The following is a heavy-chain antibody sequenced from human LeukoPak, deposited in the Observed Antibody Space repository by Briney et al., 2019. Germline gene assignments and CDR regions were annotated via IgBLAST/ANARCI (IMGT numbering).Heavy chain of an antibody. CDR3: ARGSLAPDY. Sequence: WETLSLTCTVSGGSLSNYYWSWIRQPAGKGLEFIGRIYTSGSTNYNPSLESRVTMSIDTSKNQFSLKLNSVTAADTAVYYCARGSLAPDYWGQGTLVTVSS. V-gene: IGHV4-4*07. J-gene: IGHJ4*02. D-gene: IGHD6-6*01. CDR1: GGSLSNYY. CDR2: IYTSGST.